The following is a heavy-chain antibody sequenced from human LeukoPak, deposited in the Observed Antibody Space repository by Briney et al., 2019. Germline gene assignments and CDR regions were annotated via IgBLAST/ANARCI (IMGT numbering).Heavy chain of an antibody. CDR3: ARDDYYDSSGYRDY. D-gene: IGHD3-22*01. J-gene: IGHJ4*02. CDR1: GYTFTSYG. CDR2: ISAYNGNT. Sequence: ASVKVSRKASGYTFTSYGISWVRQAPGQGLEWMGWISAYNGNTNYAQKLQGRVTMTTDTSTSTAYMELRSLRSDDTAVYYCARDDYYDSSGYRDYWGRGTLVTVSS. V-gene: IGHV1-18*01.